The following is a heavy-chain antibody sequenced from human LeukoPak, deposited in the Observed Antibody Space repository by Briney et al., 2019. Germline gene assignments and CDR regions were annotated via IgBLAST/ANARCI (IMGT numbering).Heavy chain of an antibody. CDR2: SYYSGTT. J-gene: IGHJ4*02. V-gene: IGHV4-30-4*08. Sequence: SQTLSLTCSVSGDSITRGDYYWTWIRQPAGKGLEWIGFSYYSGTTYYNPSLKSRVAISVALSKNQFSLNLRSVTAADTAVYYCARVADYGSGTYFIDYWGQGSLVTVSS. CDR3: ARVADYGSGTYFIDY. CDR1: GDSITRGDYY. D-gene: IGHD3-10*01.